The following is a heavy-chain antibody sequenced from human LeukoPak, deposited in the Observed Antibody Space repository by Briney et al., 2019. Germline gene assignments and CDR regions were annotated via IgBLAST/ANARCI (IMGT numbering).Heavy chain of an antibody. CDR3: ARGRGIAAAGTDY. Sequence: GGSLRLSCAASGFTFNIYWMSWVRQAPGKGLEWVATIKADGSEKYYVDSVKGRFTISRDNAKNSLYLQINSLRVEDTAVYYCARGRGIAAAGTDYWGQGTLVTVSS. CDR1: GFTFNIYW. D-gene: IGHD6-13*01. V-gene: IGHV3-7*01. J-gene: IGHJ4*02. CDR2: IKADGSEK.